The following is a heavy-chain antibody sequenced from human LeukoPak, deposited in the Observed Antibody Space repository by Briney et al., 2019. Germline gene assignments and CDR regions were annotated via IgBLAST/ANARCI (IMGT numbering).Heavy chain of an antibody. CDR3: ARDLVGAIPFRRPGFDY. J-gene: IGHJ4*02. CDR1: GYTFTGYY. CDR2: INPNSGGT. D-gene: IGHD1-26*01. V-gene: IGHV1-2*02. Sequence: GASVKVSCKASGYTFTGYYMHWVRQAPGQGLEWMGWINPNSGGTNYAQKFQGRVTMTRDTSISTAYMELSRLRSDDTAVYYCARDLVGAIPFRRPGFDYWGQGTLVTVSS.